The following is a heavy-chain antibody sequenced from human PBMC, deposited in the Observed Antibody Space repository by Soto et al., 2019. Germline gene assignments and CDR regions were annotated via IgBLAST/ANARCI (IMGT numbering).Heavy chain of an antibody. Sequence: EVQLLESGGGLVQPGGSLRLSCAAAGFTVSSYAMSWVRQAPGKGLEWVSAISGSGASTYYADSVKGRFTISRDNSKNTLYLQMNSLRAEDTAVYYCAHFDWFIDYWGQGTLVTVSS. D-gene: IGHD3-9*01. CDR3: AHFDWFIDY. V-gene: IGHV3-23*01. J-gene: IGHJ4*02. CDR1: GFTVSSYA. CDR2: ISGSGAST.